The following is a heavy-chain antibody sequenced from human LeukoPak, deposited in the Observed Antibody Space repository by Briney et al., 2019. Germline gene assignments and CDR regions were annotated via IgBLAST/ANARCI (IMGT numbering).Heavy chain of an antibody. J-gene: IGHJ4*02. Sequence: ASGKVSCKASGYAFTGYYMPWVRQAPGQGLEWMGRINPNSGGTNYAQKFQGRVTMTRDTSISTAYMELSRLRSDDTAVYYCARDPRSSSSGYWGQGTLVTVSS. CDR3: ARDPRSSSSGY. CDR2: INPNSGGT. D-gene: IGHD6-6*01. V-gene: IGHV1-2*06. CDR1: GYAFTGYY.